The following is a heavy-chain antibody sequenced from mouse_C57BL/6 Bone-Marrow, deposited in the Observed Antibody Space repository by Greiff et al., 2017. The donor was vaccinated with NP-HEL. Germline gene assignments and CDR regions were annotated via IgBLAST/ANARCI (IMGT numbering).Heavy chain of an antibody. CDR1: GYTFTSYG. V-gene: IGHV1-81*01. CDR3: ARMVTTGFAY. CDR2: IYPRSGNT. D-gene: IGHD2-3*01. J-gene: IGHJ3*01. Sequence: VQLQQSGAELARPGASVKLSCKASGYTFTSYGISWVKQRPGQGLEWIGEIYPRSGNTYYNEKFKGKATLTADKSSSTAYMELRSLTSEDSAVYFCARMVTTGFAYWGQGTLVTVSA.